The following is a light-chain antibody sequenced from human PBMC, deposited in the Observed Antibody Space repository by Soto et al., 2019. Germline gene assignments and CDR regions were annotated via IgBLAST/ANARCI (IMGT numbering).Light chain of an antibody. CDR3: AAWDDSLSGQGV. CDR2: RNN. V-gene: IGLV1-47*01. CDR1: SSNIGSNY. Sequence: QSVLTQPPSASGTPGQRVTISCSESSSNIGSNYVYWYQQLPGTAPKLLIYRNNQRPSGVPDRFSGSKSGTSASLAISGLRSEDEADYYCAAWDDSLSGQGVFGGGTKLTVL. J-gene: IGLJ2*01.